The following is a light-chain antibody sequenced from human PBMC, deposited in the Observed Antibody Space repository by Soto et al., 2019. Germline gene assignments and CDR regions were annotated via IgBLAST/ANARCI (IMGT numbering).Light chain of an antibody. CDR3: RHCDSYWS. J-gene: IGKJ1*01. V-gene: IGKV1-5*03. CDR2: KAS. CDR1: QSISTA. Sequence: DIQMTQSPSTLSASVGDRVTITCRASQSISTALAWYQQKPGKAPKVLSYKASSLESGVPSRFSGSGSGTDFPLTISSRQPDDLAPYYRRHCDSYWSLVQGTKVEIK.